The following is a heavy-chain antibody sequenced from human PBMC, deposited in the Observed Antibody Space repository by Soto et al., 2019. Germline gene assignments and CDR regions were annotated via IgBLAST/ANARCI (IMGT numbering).Heavy chain of an antibody. CDR2: ISYSADKT. D-gene: IGHD1-7*01. Sequence: GGSLRLSCAASGFTFNTYVMNWVRQAPGKGLEWVSTISYSADKTHYADSVKGRFTISRDNSRDTLFLQMNSLRADDAAVYYCARRARTATTNWGAFDVWCQGTMVTVSS. CDR3: ARRARTATTNWGAFDV. J-gene: IGHJ3*01. V-gene: IGHV3-23*01. CDR1: GFTFNTYV.